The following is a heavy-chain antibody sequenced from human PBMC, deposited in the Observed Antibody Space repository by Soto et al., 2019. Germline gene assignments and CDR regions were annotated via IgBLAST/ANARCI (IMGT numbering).Heavy chain of an antibody. V-gene: IGHV3-30*18. CDR1: GFTFSSYG. CDR3: AKGLPPQASHYAILTGYYRPD. CDR2: ISYDGSNK. Sequence: GGPLRLSCPASGFTFSSYGMHWVRKAPGKGLDWVAVISYDGSNKYYADSVKGRFTISRDNSKNTLYLQMNSLRAEDTAVYYCAKGLPPQASHYAILTGYYRPDWGQGTLVTVS. D-gene: IGHD3-9*01. J-gene: IGHJ4*02.